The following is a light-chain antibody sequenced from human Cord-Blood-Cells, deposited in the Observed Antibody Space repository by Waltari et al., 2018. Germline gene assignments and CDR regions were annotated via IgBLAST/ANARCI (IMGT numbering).Light chain of an antibody. CDR1: QSVSSY. Sequence: EIVLTQSPATLSLSPGERATLSCRASQSVSSYLAWYQQKPGQAPRLLIYDASNRATGIPARFSGSGSGTDFTLTSSSLEPKDFAVYYCQQRSNWPWTFGQGTKVEIK. CDR3: QQRSNWPWT. J-gene: IGKJ1*01. CDR2: DAS. V-gene: IGKV3-11*01.